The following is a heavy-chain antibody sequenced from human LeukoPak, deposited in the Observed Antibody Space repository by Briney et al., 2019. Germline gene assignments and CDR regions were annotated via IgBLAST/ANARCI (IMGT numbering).Heavy chain of an antibody. J-gene: IGHJ4*02. D-gene: IGHD3-10*01. CDR3: ARGLGGTGDH. CDR1: GFTFSDYW. Sequence: GGSLRLSCAASGFTFSDYWIHWVRQAAGKGLVWVSRLNSDGSSTIYADSVKGRFTVSRDNAKNTLYLQMSSLRAEDTAVYYCARGLGGTGDHWGQGTLVTVSS. CDR2: LNSDGSST. V-gene: IGHV3-74*01.